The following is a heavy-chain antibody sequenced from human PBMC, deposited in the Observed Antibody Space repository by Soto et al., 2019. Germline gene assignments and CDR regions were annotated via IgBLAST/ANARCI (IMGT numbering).Heavy chain of an antibody. D-gene: IGHD2-2*01. CDR3: ARALRTKKDIVVVPAAIRIDY. Sequence: ASVKVSCKASGYTFTGYYMHWVRQAPGQGLEWMGWINPNSGGTNYAQKFQGRVTMTRDTSISTAYMELSRLRSDDTAVYYCARALRTKKDIVVVPAAIRIDYWGQATLITVSS. J-gene: IGHJ4*02. V-gene: IGHV1-2*02. CDR1: GYTFTGYY. CDR2: INPNSGGT.